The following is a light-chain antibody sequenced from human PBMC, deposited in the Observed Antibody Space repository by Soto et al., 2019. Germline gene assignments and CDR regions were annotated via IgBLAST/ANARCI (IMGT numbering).Light chain of an antibody. CDR2: EVT. Sequence: QSVLTQPASVSGSPGQSITISCTGTSSDIGGYNYVSWCQQYPGRTPKLIIYEVTNRPSGVSNRFSGSKSGNTASLTISGLQAEDEADYYCSSYTTTSTLLFGTGTKLTVL. J-gene: IGLJ1*01. CDR1: SSDIGGYNY. V-gene: IGLV2-14*01. CDR3: SSYTTTSTLL.